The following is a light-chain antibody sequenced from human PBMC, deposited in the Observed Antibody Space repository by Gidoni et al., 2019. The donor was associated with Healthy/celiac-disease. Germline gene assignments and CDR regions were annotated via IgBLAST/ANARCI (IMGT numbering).Light chain of an antibody. Sequence: DIEMTQSPDSLAVSLGERATINCKSSQNILSTSNNKNYLAWFQQRPGQPPKLLISWASTRESGVPDRFSGSGSGTDFTLTISSLQAEDVAVYYCQQYYGAPQTFGQXTKLEI. V-gene: IGKV4-1*01. CDR3: QQYYGAPQT. CDR2: WAS. CDR1: QNILSTSNNKNY. J-gene: IGKJ2*01.